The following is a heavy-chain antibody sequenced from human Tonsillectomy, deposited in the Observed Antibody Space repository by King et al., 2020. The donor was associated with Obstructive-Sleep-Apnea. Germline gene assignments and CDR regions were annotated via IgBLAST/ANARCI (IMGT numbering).Heavy chain of an antibody. Sequence: HVQLVESGAEVKKPGASVKVSCKASGYTFTSYGISWVRQAPGQGLEWRGWISASNGNTNYAKKLQGRGTMTTDTSTGTAYMELRSLRSDDTAVYYCARDGAVVVVRRYYFDYWGQGTLVTVSS. V-gene: IGHV1-18*04. J-gene: IGHJ4*02. CDR3: ARDGAVVVVRRYYFDY. D-gene: IGHD3-22*01. CDR2: ISASNGNT. CDR1: GYTFTSYG.